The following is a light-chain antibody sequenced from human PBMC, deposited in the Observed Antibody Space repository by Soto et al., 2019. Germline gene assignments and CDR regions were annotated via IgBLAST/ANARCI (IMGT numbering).Light chain of an antibody. CDR1: QSINSW. CDR2: KAS. J-gene: IGKJ2*01. V-gene: IGKV1-5*03. Sequence: DIQMTQSPSTLSASVGDRVTITCRASQSINSWLAWYQQKPGKAPKLLIYKASSLESAVPSRFSGSASGTEFSLTLSSLQPDDFATYYCQQYNNYPYTFGQGTKLEIK. CDR3: QQYNNYPYT.